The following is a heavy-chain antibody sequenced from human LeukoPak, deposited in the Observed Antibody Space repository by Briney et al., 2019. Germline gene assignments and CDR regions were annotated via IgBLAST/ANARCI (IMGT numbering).Heavy chain of an antibody. D-gene: IGHD6-6*01. J-gene: IGHJ4*02. CDR3: AKDRGAYSSSSKAAVVY. V-gene: IGHV3-23*01. CDR1: GFTFSSCA. CDR2: ISGSGGST. Sequence: GGSLRLSCAASGFTFSSCAMSWVRQAQAKGLEWVSAISGSGGSTYYSDSVKGRFTISRDNCKNTLYLQMNSLRAEDTAVYYCAKDRGAYSSSSKAAVVYWGQGTLVTVSS.